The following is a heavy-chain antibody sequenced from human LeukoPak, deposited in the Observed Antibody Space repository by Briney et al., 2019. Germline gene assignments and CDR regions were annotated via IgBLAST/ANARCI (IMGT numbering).Heavy chain of an antibody. CDR3: ARDETYDSSGYYYDYFDY. J-gene: IGHJ4*02. CDR2: IYYSGNI. D-gene: IGHD3-22*01. CDR1: GGSISSDSYY. V-gene: IGHV4-39*07. Sequence: SETLSLTCTVSGGSISSDSYYWGWIRQPPGKGLEWIGSIYYSGNIYYNPSLQSRITMSLDTSKRQFSLKLSSVTAADTAVYYCARDETYDSSGYYYDYFDYWGQGTLVTVSS.